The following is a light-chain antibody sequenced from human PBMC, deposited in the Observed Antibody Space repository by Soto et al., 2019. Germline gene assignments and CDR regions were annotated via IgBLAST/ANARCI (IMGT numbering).Light chain of an antibody. CDR3: SSYISSITLYV. CDR2: DVT. V-gene: IGLV2-14*03. J-gene: IGLJ1*01. CDR1: SSDVGAYNY. Sequence: QSALTQPASGSGSPVQSITISCTGTSSDVGAYNYVSWYQQYPGKAPKYIIYDVTNRPSGVSYRFSGSKSGNTASLTISGLQAEDEADSYCSSYISSITLYVFVTGTMATVL.